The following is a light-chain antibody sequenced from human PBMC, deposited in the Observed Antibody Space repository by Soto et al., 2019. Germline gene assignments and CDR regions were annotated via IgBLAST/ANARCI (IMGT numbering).Light chain of an antibody. CDR1: SSNIGNNY. Sequence: QSALTQPPSMSAAPGQTVIISCSGSSSNIGNNYVSWYQQLPGIAPKLLIFDSNKRPSGIPDRFSGSKSGASATLGITGLQTGDEADYYCASWDSSLSTLIFGGGTKLTVL. CDR3: ASWDSSLSTLI. V-gene: IGLV1-51*01. CDR2: DSN. J-gene: IGLJ2*01.